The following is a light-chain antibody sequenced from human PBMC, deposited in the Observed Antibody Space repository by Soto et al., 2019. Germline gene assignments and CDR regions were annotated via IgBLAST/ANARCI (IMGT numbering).Light chain of an antibody. CDR3: QQYNIWPQT. V-gene: IGKV3-15*01. Sequence: VMTQSPATLSVSPGERATLSCRASQNLRSSLAWYKQKRGQAPRLLIYGASTRATGIPARFSGSGSGTEFTLTISSLKSEDFEVYFCQQYNIWPQTFGQGTKVDIK. CDR2: GAS. CDR1: QNLRSS. J-gene: IGKJ1*01.